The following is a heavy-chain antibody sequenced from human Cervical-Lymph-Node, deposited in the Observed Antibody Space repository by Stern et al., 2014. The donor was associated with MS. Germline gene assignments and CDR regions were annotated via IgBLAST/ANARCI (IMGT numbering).Heavy chain of an antibody. CDR3: ATTRWDLFTWNWFDP. J-gene: IGHJ5*02. CDR2: IHDSGST. D-gene: IGHD1-26*01. Sequence: VQLVESGPGLVKPSQTLSLTCTVSGGSISSSGYYWSWIRQPADKGLEWIGRIHDSGSTYYNPSLKSRVTISMETAKNQFSLKLPSVTAADPAVYYCATTRWDLFTWNWFDPWGQGTLVTVSS. V-gene: IGHV4-61*02. CDR1: GGSISSSGYY.